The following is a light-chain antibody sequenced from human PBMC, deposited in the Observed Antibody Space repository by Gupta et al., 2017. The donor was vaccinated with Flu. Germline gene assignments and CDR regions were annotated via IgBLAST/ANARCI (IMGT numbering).Light chain of an antibody. J-gene: IGKJ2*01. CDR2: GAS. V-gene: IGKV3-15*01. Sequence: PATLSVSPGDSATLSCRASQTVGTALAWYQQKPGQPPRVLIYGASTGAPGVPARFSGSGSGTEFTLTISSLQSEDFALYYCQHYYHCPHTFGQGTKLEI. CDR1: QTVGTA. CDR3: QHYYHCPHT.